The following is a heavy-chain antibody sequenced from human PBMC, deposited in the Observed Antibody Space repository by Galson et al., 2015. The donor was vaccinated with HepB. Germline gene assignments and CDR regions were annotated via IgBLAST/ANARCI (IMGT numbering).Heavy chain of an antibody. D-gene: IGHD6-19*01. CDR2: TYYRSKWYN. Sequence: CAISGDSVSSNIPTWNWIRQSPSGGLEWLGRTYYRSKWYNDYGISVKSRITINPDTSKNQFSLHLKSVTPEDTAVYYCARVRGGWQIDYWGQGTLVTVSP. CDR3: ARVRGGWQIDY. J-gene: IGHJ4*02. V-gene: IGHV6-1*01. CDR1: GDSVSSNIPT.